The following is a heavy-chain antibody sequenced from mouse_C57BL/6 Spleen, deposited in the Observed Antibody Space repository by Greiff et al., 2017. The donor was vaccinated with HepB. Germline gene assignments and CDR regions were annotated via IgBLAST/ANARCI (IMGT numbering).Heavy chain of an antibody. J-gene: IGHJ3*01. V-gene: IGHV5-4*01. D-gene: IGHD1-1*01. CDR2: ISDGGSYT. CDR3: ARDHYYGSSLFAY. CDR1: GFTFSSYA. Sequence: DVHLVESGGGLVKPGGSLKLSCAASGFTFSSYAMSWVRQTPEKRLEWVATISDGGSYTYYPDNVKGRFTISRDNAKNNLYLQMSHLKSEDTAMYYCARDHYYGSSLFAYWGQGTLVTVSA.